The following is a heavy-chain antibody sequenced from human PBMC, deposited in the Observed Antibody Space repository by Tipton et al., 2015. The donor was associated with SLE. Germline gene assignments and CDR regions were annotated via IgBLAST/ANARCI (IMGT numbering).Heavy chain of an antibody. CDR3: AKDGQQLARGAFDY. V-gene: IGHV3-43D*04. J-gene: IGHJ4*02. CDR1: GFTFDDYA. CDR2: ISWDGGST. Sequence: GSLRLSCAASGFTFDDYAMHWVRQAPGKGLEWVSLISWDGGSTYYADSVKGRFTISRDNSKNSLYLQMNSLRAEDTALYYCAKDGQQLARGAFDYWGQGTLVTVSS. D-gene: IGHD6-13*01.